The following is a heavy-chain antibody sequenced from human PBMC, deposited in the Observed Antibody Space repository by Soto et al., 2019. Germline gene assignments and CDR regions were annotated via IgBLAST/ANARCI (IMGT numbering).Heavy chain of an antibody. Sequence: GGSLRLSCAGSGFTFSGSDIHWVRQASGKGLEWVGRIKSKASNYATSYGASVKGRFTVSRDDSENTAYLQMNSLQNEDTAVYYCRGREDYGAHMWSEPWGQGTLVTVSS. D-gene: IGHD4-17*01. CDR3: RGREDYGAHMWSEP. CDR2: IKSKASNYAT. CDR1: GFTFSGSD. J-gene: IGHJ5*02. V-gene: IGHV3-73*01.